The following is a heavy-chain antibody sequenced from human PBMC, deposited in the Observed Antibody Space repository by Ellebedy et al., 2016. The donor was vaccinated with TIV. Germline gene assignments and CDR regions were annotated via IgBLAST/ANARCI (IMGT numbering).Heavy chain of an antibody. CDR2: IYQDGSER. Sequence: GESLKISCIGSGFSFSSYWMTWVRQAPGKGLEWVANIYQDGSERLYLDSVKGRFTVSRDNAKNSLYLQMNSLRAEDTAVYFCARRGSYGDYAVQVNPWLDSWGQGTLVAVSP. D-gene: IGHD4-17*01. CDR3: ARRGSYGDYAVQVNPWLDS. V-gene: IGHV3-7*01. CDR1: GFSFSSYW. J-gene: IGHJ5*01.